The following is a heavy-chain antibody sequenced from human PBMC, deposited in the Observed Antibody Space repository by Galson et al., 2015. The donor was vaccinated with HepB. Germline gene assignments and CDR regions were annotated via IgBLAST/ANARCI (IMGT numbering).Heavy chain of an antibody. V-gene: IGHV3-33*01. D-gene: IGHD4-17*01. Sequence: SLRLYCAAYAFTFRDYAMHWVRQAPGEGLEWVAAIWYDGKYKYYADSVKGRFTISRDDSKSTLYLQMNSLRAEDTALYYCVRDRGHGDLPAFEYWGQGTLVTVSS. J-gene: IGHJ4*02. CDR3: VRDRGHGDLPAFEY. CDR1: AFTFRDYA. CDR2: IWYDGKYK.